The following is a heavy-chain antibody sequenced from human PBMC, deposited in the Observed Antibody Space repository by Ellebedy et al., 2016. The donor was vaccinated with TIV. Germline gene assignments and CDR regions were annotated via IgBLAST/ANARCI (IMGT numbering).Heavy chain of an antibody. CDR1: GFTFGRYG. CDR2: IWFDGSTE. D-gene: IGHD2-2*01. J-gene: IGHJ4*02. CDR3: ARPSYQLLSYYFDS. Sequence: PGGSLRLSCAASGFTFGRYGMHWVRQAPGKGLEWVAFIWFDGSTEFYADSVKGRFTISRDDSKNEVFLQMSSLRAEDTAVYYCARPSYQLLSYYFDSWGQGTLVTVSS. V-gene: IGHV3-33*01.